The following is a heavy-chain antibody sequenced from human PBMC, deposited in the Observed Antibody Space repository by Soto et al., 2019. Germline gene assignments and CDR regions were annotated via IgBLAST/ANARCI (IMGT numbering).Heavy chain of an antibody. CDR3: ARGWSGSYQNYDY. J-gene: IGHJ4*02. CDR1: GYTFTSFD. CDR2: MNPNSGNT. V-gene: IGHV1-8*01. Sequence: QVQLAQSGAEVKKPGASVKVSCKASGYTFTSFDIYWVRQATGQGLEWMGWMNPNSGNTGYAKKFQGRVTMTSNTSIRTAYMELSSLRSDDTGIYYCARGWSGSYQNYDYWGQGTLVTVSS. D-gene: IGHD2-15*01.